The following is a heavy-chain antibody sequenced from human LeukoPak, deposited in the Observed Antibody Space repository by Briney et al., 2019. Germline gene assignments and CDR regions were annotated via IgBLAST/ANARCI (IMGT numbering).Heavy chain of an antibody. CDR1: GASFSDYY. Sequence: NPSETLSLTCAVYGASFSDYYWSWIRQPPGKGLEWIVEINHSGSTNFSPSLKSRVTISLDTSKNQFSLNLSSVTAADTPVYYCARRPGLAVEYWFDPWGQATLVGVSS. V-gene: IGHV4-34*01. CDR2: INHSGST. D-gene: IGHD6-19*01. CDR3: ARRPGLAVEYWFDP. J-gene: IGHJ5*02.